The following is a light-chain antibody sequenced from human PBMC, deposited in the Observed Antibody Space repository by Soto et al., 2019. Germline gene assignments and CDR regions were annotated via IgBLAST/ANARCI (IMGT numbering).Light chain of an antibody. CDR2: GVN. CDR3: TSYTTNSTLV. V-gene: IGLV2-14*01. J-gene: IGLJ2*01. CDR1: SSDVGAYNY. Sequence: QSALTQPASVSGSPGQSITISCTGTSSDVGAYNYVSWYQQHPGKAPKLMIYGVNKRPSGVSNRFSGSKSGNTASLTISGLQAEDEADYYCTSYTTNSTLVFGGGTKLTVL.